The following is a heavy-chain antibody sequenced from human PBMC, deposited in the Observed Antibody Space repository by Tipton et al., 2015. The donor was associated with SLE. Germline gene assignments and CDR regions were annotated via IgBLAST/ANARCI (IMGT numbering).Heavy chain of an antibody. CDR1: GFTFSDYY. Sequence: SLRLSCAASGFTFSDYYMSWIRQAPGKGLEWVSYISSSSSYTNYADSVKGRFTISRDNAKNSLYLQMNSLRAEDTAVYYCASPFHGYRNDAFDIWGQGTMVTVSS. CDR3: ASPFHGYRNDAFDI. CDR2: ISSSSSYT. J-gene: IGHJ3*02. D-gene: IGHD5-18*01. V-gene: IGHV3-11*03.